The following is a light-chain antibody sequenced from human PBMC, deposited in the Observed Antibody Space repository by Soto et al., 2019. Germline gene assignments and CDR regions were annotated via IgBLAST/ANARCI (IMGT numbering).Light chain of an antibody. V-gene: IGKV3D-7*01. CDR2: GAY. J-gene: IGKJ1*01. CDR1: QSVSSSY. Sequence: EIVLTQSPGTLSLSPGERSTLSCMASQSVSSSYLAWYQQKPGQAPRLLIYGAYTRATGITARFSGSGSGTDFNLTISSLQSEDFAVYYCQQYYHWPRTVGQGTKVEIK. CDR3: QQYYHWPRT.